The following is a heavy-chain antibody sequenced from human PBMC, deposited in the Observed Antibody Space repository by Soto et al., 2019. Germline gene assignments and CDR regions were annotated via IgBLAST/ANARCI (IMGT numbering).Heavy chain of an antibody. D-gene: IGHD6-13*01. CDR2: IYHSGST. CDR1: GGSISSGGYS. Sequence: SETLSLTCAVSGGSISSGGYSWCWIRQPPGKGLEWIGYIYHSGSTYYNPSLKSRVTISVDRSKNQFSLKLSSVTAADTAVYYCASLAYSSQLDYWGQGTLVTVSS. V-gene: IGHV4-30-2*01. CDR3: ASLAYSSQLDY. J-gene: IGHJ4*02.